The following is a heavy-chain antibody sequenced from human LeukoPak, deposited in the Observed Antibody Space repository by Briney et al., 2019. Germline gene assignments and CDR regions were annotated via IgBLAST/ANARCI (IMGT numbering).Heavy chain of an antibody. Sequence: PSETLSLTCAVYGGSFSGYYWSWIRQPPGKGLEWIGEINHSGSTNYNPSLKIRVTISVDTSRNQFSLKLSSVTAADTAVYYCARVDGGVVPAAISSPHFDYWGQGTLVTVSS. CDR3: ARVDGGVVPAAISSPHFDY. J-gene: IGHJ4*02. CDR1: GGSFSGYY. CDR2: INHSGST. D-gene: IGHD2-2*02. V-gene: IGHV4-34*01.